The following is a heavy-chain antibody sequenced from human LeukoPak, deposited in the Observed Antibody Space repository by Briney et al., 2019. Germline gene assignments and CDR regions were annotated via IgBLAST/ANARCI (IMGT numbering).Heavy chain of an antibody. Sequence: ASVKVSCKASGYTFTGYYMHWVRQAPGQGLEWMGWINPNSGGTNYAQKFQGRVTMTRDTSISTAYMELSRLRSDDTAVYYCRIIRDTAMANFDYWGQGTLVTVSS. CDR3: RIIRDTAMANFDY. CDR2: INPNSGGT. J-gene: IGHJ4*02. D-gene: IGHD5-18*01. V-gene: IGHV1-2*02. CDR1: GYTFTGYY.